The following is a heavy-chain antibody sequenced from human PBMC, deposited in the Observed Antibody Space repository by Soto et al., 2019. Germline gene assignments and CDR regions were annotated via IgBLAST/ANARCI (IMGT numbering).Heavy chain of an antibody. CDR2: IFFTGNI. CDR1: GASLSSISYY. CDR3: ASRHCSGGSCHNHGFDS. D-gene: IGHD2-15*01. J-gene: IGHJ4*02. V-gene: IGHV4-39*01. Sequence: SETLSLTCTVSGASLSSISYYWGWIRQPPGKGLEWVGSIFFTGNIYYNPSLKSRVTISVDTSRNQFSLMVNSVTAADTAVYYCASRHCSGGSCHNHGFDSWGQGALVTVYS.